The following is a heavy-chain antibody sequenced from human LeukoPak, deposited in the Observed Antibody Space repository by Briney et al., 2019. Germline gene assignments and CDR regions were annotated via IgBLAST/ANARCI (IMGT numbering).Heavy chain of an antibody. V-gene: IGHV3-74*01. J-gene: IGHJ4*02. CDR2: INSDGSWT. CDR3: VSFYETY. CDR1: GSYW. D-gene: IGHD2/OR15-2a*01. Sequence: PGGPLRLSCAASGSYWMHWVRQAPGKGLVWVSHINSDGSWTSYADSVKGRFTISKDNAKNTVYLQMNNLRAEDTAVYYYVSFYETYWGRGTLVTVSS.